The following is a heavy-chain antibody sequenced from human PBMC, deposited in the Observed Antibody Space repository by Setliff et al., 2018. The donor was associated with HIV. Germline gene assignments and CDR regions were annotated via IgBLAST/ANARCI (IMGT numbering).Heavy chain of an antibody. D-gene: IGHD3-22*01. V-gene: IGHV4-59*08. Sequence: SETLSLTCAVYGGSFSGYYWSWIRQPPGKGLEWIGYIYYSGSTNYNHSLKSRVTISVDTSKNLFYLRLSSVTASDTAVYYCARQAIFGYYDSSGYLDYWGQGTLVTVSS. J-gene: IGHJ4*02. CDR3: ARQAIFGYYDSSGYLDY. CDR2: IYYSGST. CDR1: GGSFSGYY.